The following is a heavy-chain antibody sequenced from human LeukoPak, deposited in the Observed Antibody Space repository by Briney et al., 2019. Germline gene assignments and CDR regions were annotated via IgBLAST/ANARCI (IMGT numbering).Heavy chain of an antibody. CDR2: INAGNGNT. J-gene: IGHJ4*02. CDR3: ARDGGYYDSSGYYYPLYY. D-gene: IGHD3-22*01. V-gene: IGHV1-3*03. Sequence: ASVKVSCKASGYTFTSYAMHWVRQAPGQRLEWMGWINAGNGNTKYSQEFQGRVTITRDTSASTAYMELSSLRSEDMAVYYCARDGGYYDSSGYYYPLYYWGQGTLVTVSS. CDR1: GYTFTSYA.